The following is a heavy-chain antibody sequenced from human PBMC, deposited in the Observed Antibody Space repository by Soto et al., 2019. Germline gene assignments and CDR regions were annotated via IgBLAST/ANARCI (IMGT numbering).Heavy chain of an antibody. CDR1: GGSISSGDYY. CDR3: ARVCGGDCHYGMDV. Sequence: LSLTCTVSGGSISSGDYYWSWIRQPPGKGLEWIGYIYYSGSTYYNPSLKSRVTISVDTSKNQFSLKLSSVTAADTAVYYCARVCGGDCHYGMDVWGQGTTVTVSS. D-gene: IGHD2-21*02. J-gene: IGHJ6*02. CDR2: IYYSGST. V-gene: IGHV4-30-4*01.